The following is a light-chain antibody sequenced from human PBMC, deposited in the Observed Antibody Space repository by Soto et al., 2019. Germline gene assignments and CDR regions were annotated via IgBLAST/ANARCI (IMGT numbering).Light chain of an antibody. Sequence: QSLLTQPPSASGSPGQSVTISCTGTSSDVGGYNYVSWFQQHPGKAPKLMIYEVNKRPSGVPDRFSGSKSGNTASLTVSGLQADDEADYYCSSYAGSNNYVFGSGTKVTVL. CDR3: SSYAGSNNYV. J-gene: IGLJ1*01. CDR2: EVN. CDR1: SSDVGGYNY. V-gene: IGLV2-8*01.